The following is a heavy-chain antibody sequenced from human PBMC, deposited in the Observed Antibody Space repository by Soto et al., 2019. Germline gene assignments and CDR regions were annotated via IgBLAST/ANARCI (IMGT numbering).Heavy chain of an antibody. J-gene: IGHJ4*02. D-gene: IGHD6-19*01. CDR1: GGSISSSSYY. V-gene: IGHV4-39*01. CDR2: FYYSGST. CDR3: ARHLTGQWLVSPFDY. Sequence: SETLSLTCTVSGGSISSSSYYWGWIRQPPGKGLEWIGSFYYSGSTYYNPSLKSRVTISVDRSKNQFSLKLSSVTAADTAVYYCARHLTGQWLVSPFDYWGQGTLVTVSS.